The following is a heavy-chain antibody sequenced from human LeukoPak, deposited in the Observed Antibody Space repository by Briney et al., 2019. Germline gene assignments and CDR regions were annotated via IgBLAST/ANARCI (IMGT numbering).Heavy chain of an antibody. CDR1: GGSISSDNW. CDR3: ARRNYYDSTSYYNN. D-gene: IGHD3-22*01. Sequence: GSLRLSCAVSGGSISSDNWWSWVRQPPGKGLEWVGEIHQSGSTNYNPSLKSRVTITVDKSKSQFSLKLGSVTAADTAVYYCARRNYYDSTSYYNNWGRGTLVTVSS. J-gene: IGHJ4*02. V-gene: IGHV4-4*02. CDR2: IHQSGST.